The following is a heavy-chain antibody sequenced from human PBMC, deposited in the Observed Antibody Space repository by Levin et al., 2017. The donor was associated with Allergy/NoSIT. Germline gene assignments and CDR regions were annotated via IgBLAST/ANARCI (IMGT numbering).Heavy chain of an antibody. J-gene: IGHJ6*02. CDR3: AKGDTYSSGWYGDYYYGLDV. V-gene: IGHV3-23*01. CDR1: GFTFSNYA. Sequence: GGSLRLSCAASGFTFSNYAMSWVRQAPGRGLERVSVISSSGGSTYSADSVKGRFTISRDNSKNTLYLQMNSLRAEDTAVYYCAKGDTYSSGWYGDYYYGLDVWGQGTTVTVSS. CDR2: ISSSGGST. D-gene: IGHD6-19*01.